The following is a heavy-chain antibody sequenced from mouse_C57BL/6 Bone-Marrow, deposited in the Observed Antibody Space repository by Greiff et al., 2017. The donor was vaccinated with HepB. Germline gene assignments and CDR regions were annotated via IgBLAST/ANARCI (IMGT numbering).Heavy chain of an antibody. J-gene: IGHJ2*01. CDR3: ARGPFIYDDYDGGGY. CDR1: GYTFTSYW. Sequence: QVQLQQSGAELVMPGASVKLSCKASGYTFTSYWMHWVKQRPGQGLEWIGEIDPSDSYTNYNQKFKGKSTLTVDKSSSTAYMQLSSLTSEDSAVYYCARGPFIYDDYDGGGYWGQGTTLTVSA. D-gene: IGHD2-4*01. CDR2: IDPSDSYT. V-gene: IGHV1-69*01.